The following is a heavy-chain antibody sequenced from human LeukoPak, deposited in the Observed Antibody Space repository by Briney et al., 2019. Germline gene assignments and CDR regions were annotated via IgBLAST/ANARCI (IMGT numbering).Heavy chain of an antibody. Sequence: GGSLRLSCVVSGITFSSFGMHWVRQAPGKGLEWVAVVSDNGRTKYYADSVKGRFTISRDNSKNTLDLQMDSLRAEDTAVYYCAKEGPDIVVVPAAKTYYYSYYMDVWGKGTTVTVSS. V-gene: IGHV3-30*18. CDR1: GITFSSFG. CDR2: VSDNGRTK. CDR3: AKEGPDIVVVPAAKTYYYSYYMDV. D-gene: IGHD2-2*01. J-gene: IGHJ6*03.